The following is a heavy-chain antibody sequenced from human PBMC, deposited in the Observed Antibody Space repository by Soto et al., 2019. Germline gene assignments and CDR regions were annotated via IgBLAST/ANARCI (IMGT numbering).Heavy chain of an antibody. V-gene: IGHV1-69*12. CDR2: IIPIFGTA. Sequence: QVQLVQSGAEVKKPGSSVKVSCKASGGTFSSYAISWVRQAPGQGLEWMGGIIPIFGTANYAQKFQGRVTITADESTSTAYMERSSLRSEDTAVYYCAREYDFWSGYGMDVWGQGTTVTVSS. D-gene: IGHD3-3*01. J-gene: IGHJ6*02. CDR1: GGTFSSYA. CDR3: AREYDFWSGYGMDV.